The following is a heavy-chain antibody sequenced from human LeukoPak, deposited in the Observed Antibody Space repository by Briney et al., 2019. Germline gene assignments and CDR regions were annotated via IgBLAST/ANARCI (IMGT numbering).Heavy chain of an antibody. CDR3: ARCGYSYGYWYYYYGMDV. V-gene: IGHV4-31*03. CDR1: GGSISSGGYY. J-gene: IGHJ6*02. Sequence: SETLSLTCTVSGGSISSGGYYWSWIRQHPGKGLEWIGYIYYSGSTYYNPSLKSRVTISVDTSKNQFSLKQSSVTAADTAVYYCARCGYSYGYWYYYYGMDVWGQGTTVTVSS. D-gene: IGHD5-18*01. CDR2: IYYSGST.